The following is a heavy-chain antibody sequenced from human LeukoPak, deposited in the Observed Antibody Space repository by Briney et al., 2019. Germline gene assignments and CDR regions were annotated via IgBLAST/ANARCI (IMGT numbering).Heavy chain of an antibody. CDR2: ISSSSGTI. Sequence: GGSLRLSCAASGFAFSSNTMNWVRQAPGRGLEWVSYISSSSGTIYYADSVKGRFTISRDNAKNSLYLQMNSLRAEDTAVYYCAREWGSTVTLDYWGQGTLVTVSS. V-gene: IGHV3-48*01. CDR1: GFAFSSNT. CDR3: AREWGSTVTLDY. J-gene: IGHJ4*02. D-gene: IGHD4-17*01.